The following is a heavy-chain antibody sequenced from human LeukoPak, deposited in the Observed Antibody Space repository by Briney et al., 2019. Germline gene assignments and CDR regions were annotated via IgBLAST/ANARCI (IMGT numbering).Heavy chain of an antibody. D-gene: IGHD3-10*01. Sequence: PSETLSLTCTVSGGSISSGGYYWSWIRQHPGKGLECIGYIYYSGSTYYNPSLKSRVTISVDTSKNQFSLKLSSVTAADTAVYYCARGYYYGSGSPNWFDPWGQGTLVTVSS. CDR2: IYYSGST. CDR3: ARGYYYGSGSPNWFDP. V-gene: IGHV4-31*03. J-gene: IGHJ5*02. CDR1: GGSISSGGYY.